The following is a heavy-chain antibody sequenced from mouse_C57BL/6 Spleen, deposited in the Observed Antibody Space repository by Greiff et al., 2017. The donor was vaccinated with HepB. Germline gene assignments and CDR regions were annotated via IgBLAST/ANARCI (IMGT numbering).Heavy chain of an antibody. CDR2: IDPSDSYT. J-gene: IGHJ4*01. Sequence: QVQLQQPGAELVRPGTSVKLSCKASGYTFTSYWMHWVKQRPGQGLEWIGVIDPSDSYTNYHQKFKGKATLTVDTSSSTAYMQLSSLTSEDSAVYYCAREGVYYYGSSGNYAMDYWGQGTSVTVSS. CDR3: AREGVYYYGSSGNYAMDY. CDR1: GYTFTSYW. D-gene: IGHD1-1*01. V-gene: IGHV1-59*01.